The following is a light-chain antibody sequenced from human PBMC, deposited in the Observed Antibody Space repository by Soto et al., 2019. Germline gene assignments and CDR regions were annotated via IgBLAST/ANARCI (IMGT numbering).Light chain of an antibody. CDR3: QQSYITPNT. V-gene: IGKV1-39*01. Sequence: DIQMTQSPSSLSASVGDRVTITCRASQSISSYLNWYQQKPGKAPKLLIYAASSLQSGVPSRFSGSGSGTDFTLTIRSLQPEDFATYYCQQSYITPNTFGQGTKLEIK. J-gene: IGKJ2*01. CDR2: AAS. CDR1: QSISSY.